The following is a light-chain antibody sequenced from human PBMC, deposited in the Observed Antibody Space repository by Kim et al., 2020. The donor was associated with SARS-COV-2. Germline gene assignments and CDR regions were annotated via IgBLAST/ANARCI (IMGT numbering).Light chain of an antibody. Sequence: LSPGETATLSCSASQSLSSSSAWYQHKPGPAPRVLIYRTSISATGIPPRFSGSGSGTDFTLTISSLDPEDFAVYYCQQRSHWPITFVQGTRLEIK. J-gene: IGKJ5*01. CDR3: QQRSHWPIT. CDR2: RTS. CDR1: QSLSSS. V-gene: IGKV3-11*01.